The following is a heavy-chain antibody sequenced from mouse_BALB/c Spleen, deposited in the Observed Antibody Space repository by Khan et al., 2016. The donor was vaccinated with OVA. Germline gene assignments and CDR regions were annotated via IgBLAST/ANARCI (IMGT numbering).Heavy chain of an antibody. Sequence: VQLKESGPELMKPGTSVKISCKASGYSFTTYYIHWVMQSHGTSLEWIGYIDPFSGGTTYNQKFKDKVTLTVDKSSSTAYLHLSNLTSDDSAVYYCTRHGYVAWFTYWGQGTLVTVSA. CDR3: TRHGYVAWFTY. V-gene: IGHV1S135*01. D-gene: IGHD2-2*01. J-gene: IGHJ3*01. CDR1: GYSFTTYY. CDR2: IDPFSGGT.